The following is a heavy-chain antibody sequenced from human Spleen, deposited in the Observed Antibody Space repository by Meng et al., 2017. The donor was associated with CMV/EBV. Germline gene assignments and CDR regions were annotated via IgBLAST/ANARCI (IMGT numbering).Heavy chain of an antibody. CDR3: AKARHSSGWLVDY. CDR2: ISPNSGGT. CDR1: GYTFTAYY. J-gene: IGHJ4*02. D-gene: IGHD6-19*01. V-gene: IGHV1-2*02. Sequence: ASVKVSCKASGYTFTAYYIHWVRQAPGQGLEWMGWISPNSGGTKYVQKFQGRVTMTWDTSKNTLYLQMNSLRAEDTAVYHCAKARHSSGWLVDYWGQGTLVTVSS.